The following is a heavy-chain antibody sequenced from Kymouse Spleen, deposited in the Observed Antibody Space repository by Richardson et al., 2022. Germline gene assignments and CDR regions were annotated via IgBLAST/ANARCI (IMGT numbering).Heavy chain of an antibody. V-gene: IGHV3-48*02. J-gene: IGHJ4*02. Sequence: EVQLVESGGGLVQPGGSLRLSCAASGFTFSSYSMNWVRQAPGKGLEWVSYISSSSSTIYYADSVKGRFTISRDNAKNSLYLQMNSLRDEDTAVYYCAREYYGSGSYYTLFDYWGQGTLVTVSS. CDR2: ISSSSSTI. CDR3: AREYYGSGSYYTLFDY. CDR1: GFTFSSYS. D-gene: IGHD3-10*01.